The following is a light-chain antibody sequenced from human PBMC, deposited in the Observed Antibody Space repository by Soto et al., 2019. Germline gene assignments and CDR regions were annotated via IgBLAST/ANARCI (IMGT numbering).Light chain of an antibody. CDR3: MQGTHWPPYT. Sequence: DVAMTQSPLSLPVTLGQPASISCRSSQSLTYSDGNTYLNWFHLRPGQSPRRLIYKVSNRDSGVPDRFSRSGSGTDFTLKISRVEAEDVGVYHCMQGTHWPPYTFGQGTKLEIK. V-gene: IGKV2-30*01. CDR1: QSLTYSDGNTY. J-gene: IGKJ2*01. CDR2: KVS.